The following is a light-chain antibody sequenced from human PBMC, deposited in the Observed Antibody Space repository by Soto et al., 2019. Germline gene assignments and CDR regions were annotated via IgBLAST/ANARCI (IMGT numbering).Light chain of an antibody. J-gene: IGKJ5*01. V-gene: IGKV1-5*01. CDR2: DAS. Sequence: DSQVPPSPPTLSSSVVYRVTITGLALQTIISWMAWYQQKPGKAPKLLIYDASSLESGVPSRFSGSGSATDFTLTISSLEPEDFAVYYCKQRSNWPPITLGQGTRLESK. CDR1: QTIISW. CDR3: KQRSNWPPIT.